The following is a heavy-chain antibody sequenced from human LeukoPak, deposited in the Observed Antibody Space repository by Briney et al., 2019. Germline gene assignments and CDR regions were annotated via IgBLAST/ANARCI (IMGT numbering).Heavy chain of an antibody. D-gene: IGHD2-15*01. J-gene: IGHJ4*02. CDR2: ISSSGSTI. V-gene: IGHV3-11*04. CDR3: WMTATLDY. Sequence: GLEWVSYISSSGSTIYYADSVKGRFTISRDNAKNSLYLQMNSLRAEDTAVYYCWMTATLDYWGQGTLVTVSS.